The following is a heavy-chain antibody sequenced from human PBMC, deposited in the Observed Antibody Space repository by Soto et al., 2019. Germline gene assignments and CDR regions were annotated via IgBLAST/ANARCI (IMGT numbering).Heavy chain of an antibody. V-gene: IGHV3-33*01. D-gene: IGHD3-10*01. J-gene: IGHJ4*02. Sequence: QVQLVESGGGVVQPGRSLRLSYAASGFTFSSYGMHWVRQAPGKGLEWMAVIWYDGNSKDYGDSVRGRFTVSRDNSKNTLYLQMDSLRAEGTAVYYCARDSSYGEGFDFWGQGTLVTVSS. CDR1: GFTFSSYG. CDR3: ARDSSYGEGFDF. CDR2: IWYDGNSK.